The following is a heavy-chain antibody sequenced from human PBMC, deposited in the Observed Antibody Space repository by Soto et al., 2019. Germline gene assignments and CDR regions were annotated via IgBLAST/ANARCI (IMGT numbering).Heavy chain of an antibody. Sequence: QVQLQESGPGLVKPSETLSLTCTVSGGSISSYYWSWIRQPPGKGLEWVGYIYYSGSTNYNPSLKIRVTISVDTSKNQFSLKLSSVTAADTAVYYCAGSPLDHLLFRAFDIWGQGTMVTVSS. D-gene: IGHD2-21*02. CDR2: IYYSGST. J-gene: IGHJ3*02. CDR1: GGSISSYY. V-gene: IGHV4-59*01. CDR3: AGSPLDHLLFRAFDI.